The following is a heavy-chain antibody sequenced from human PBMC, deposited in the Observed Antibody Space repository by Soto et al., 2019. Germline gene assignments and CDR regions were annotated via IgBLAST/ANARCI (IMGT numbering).Heavy chain of an antibody. CDR3: ARVEAVAGLYNYHGLDV. Sequence: QVQLVQSGAEVKKPGSSVKVSCKVSGGTFSNYAIDWVRLAPGHGLEWMGGIVPIFGTTYYTQKFQGRATLIADDSTTTADLEMSSLRSEDTAIYYCARVEAVAGLYNYHGLDVWGQGTAVTVSS. D-gene: IGHD6-19*01. J-gene: IGHJ6*02. CDR2: IVPIFGTT. CDR1: GGTFSNYA. V-gene: IGHV1-69*12.